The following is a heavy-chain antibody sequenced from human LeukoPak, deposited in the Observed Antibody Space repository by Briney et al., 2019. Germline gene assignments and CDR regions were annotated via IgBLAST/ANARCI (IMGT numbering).Heavy chain of an antibody. CDR2: ITGTGGGT. CDR1: GLTFSSYG. CDR3: AKDIVVVTSGSNAFDI. V-gene: IGHV3-23*01. J-gene: IGHJ3*02. D-gene: IGHD2-21*02. Sequence: GGSLRLSCAASGLTFSSYGMTWVRQAPGKGLEWVSAITGTGGGTYYAHSVKGRFTISRDNYKHTLYLQLNSLRAEDTAVYYCAKDIVVVTSGSNAFDIWGQGTMVTISS.